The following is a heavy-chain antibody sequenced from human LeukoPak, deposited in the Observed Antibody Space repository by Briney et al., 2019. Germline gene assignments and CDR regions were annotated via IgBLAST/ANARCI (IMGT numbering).Heavy chain of an antibody. D-gene: IGHD3-10*01. J-gene: IGHJ5*02. V-gene: IGHV1-69*13. CDR2: IIPIFGTA. CDR3: ARESLREGYYGSGSYYTWFDP. Sequence: SVKDSCKAPRGTSSSYVISWVRPPPGQGVEWMGGIIPIFGTANYAQKFQVRVTITADEYTTKAYMELSSLRSEDTAVYYCARESLREGYYGSGSYYTWFDPWGQGTLVTVSS. CDR1: RGTSSSYV.